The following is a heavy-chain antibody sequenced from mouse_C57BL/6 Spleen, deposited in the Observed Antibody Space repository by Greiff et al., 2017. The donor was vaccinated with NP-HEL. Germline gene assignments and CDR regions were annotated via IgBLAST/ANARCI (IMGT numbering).Heavy chain of an antibody. J-gene: IGHJ2*01. D-gene: IGHD2-3*01. CDR2: IYPGSGST. Sequence: VQLQQPGAELVKPGASVKMSCKASGYTFTSYWITWVKQRPGQGLEWIGDIYPGSGSTNYNEKFKSKATLTGDTSSSTAYMQLSSLTSEDSAVYYCARKDGYYYFDYWGQGTTLTVSS. CDR1: GYTFTSYW. V-gene: IGHV1-55*01. CDR3: ARKDGYYYFDY.